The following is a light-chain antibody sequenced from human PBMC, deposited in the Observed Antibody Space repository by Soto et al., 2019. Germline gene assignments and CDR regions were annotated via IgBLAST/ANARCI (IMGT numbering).Light chain of an antibody. V-gene: IGKV3-15*01. CDR2: GAS. CDR1: QSVSSSY. Sequence: EIVLTQSPGTLSLSPGERATLSCRASQSVSSSYLAWYQQKPGQAPRLLIYGASTRATAIPARFSGSGSGTEFTLTISSLQSEDFAVYYCQQYNNWPPITFGQGTRLEIK. CDR3: QQYNNWPPIT. J-gene: IGKJ5*01.